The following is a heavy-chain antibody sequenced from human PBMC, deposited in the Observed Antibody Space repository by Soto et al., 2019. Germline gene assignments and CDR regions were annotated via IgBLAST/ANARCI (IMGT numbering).Heavy chain of an antibody. CDR1: GFTFSSYW. CDR2: INSDGSST. Sequence: EVQLVESGGGLVQPGGSLRLSCAVSGFTFSSYWMHWVCQAPGKGLVWVSGINSDGSSTRYADSVKGRFTISRDNAKNTLYLQMNSLRAEDTAVYYCRRKLAGTDYWGQGTLVNVSS. V-gene: IGHV3-74*01. D-gene: IGHD1-1*01. CDR3: RRKLAGTDY. J-gene: IGHJ4*02.